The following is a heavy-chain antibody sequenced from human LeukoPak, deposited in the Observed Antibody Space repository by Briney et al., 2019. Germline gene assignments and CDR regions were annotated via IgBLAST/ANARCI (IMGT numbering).Heavy chain of an antibody. CDR3: ARDASGDYYDTVFDY. J-gene: IGHJ4*02. V-gene: IGHV4-31*03. CDR1: GGSISSGGYY. CDR2: IYYSGST. D-gene: IGHD3-22*01. Sequence: SETLSLTCTVSGGSISSGGYYWSWICQHPGKGLEWIGYIYYSGSTYYNPSLKSRVTISVDTSKNQFSLKLSSVTAADTAVYYCARDASGDYYDTVFDYWGQGTLVTVSS.